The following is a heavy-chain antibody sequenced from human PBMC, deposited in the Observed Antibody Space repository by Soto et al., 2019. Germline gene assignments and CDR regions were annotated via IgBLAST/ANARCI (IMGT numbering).Heavy chain of an antibody. Sequence: QVQLVQSGAEVKKPGASVKVSCKASGYTFTSYYMHWVRQAPGQGLEWMGIINPSGGSTSYAQKFQGRVTMTRDTSTSTVYMELSSLRSEDTAVYYCARDVGQWLVRGYNWFDPWGQGTLVTVSS. CDR2: INPSGGST. V-gene: IGHV1-46*01. D-gene: IGHD6-19*01. J-gene: IGHJ5*02. CDR1: GYTFTSYY. CDR3: ARDVGQWLVRGYNWFDP.